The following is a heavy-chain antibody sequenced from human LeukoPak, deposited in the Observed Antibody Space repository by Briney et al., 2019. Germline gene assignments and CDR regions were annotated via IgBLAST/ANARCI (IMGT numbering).Heavy chain of an antibody. CDR3: ARGRWLESHYFDY. J-gene: IGHJ4*02. Sequence: SETLSLTCTVSGGSISSYYWSWIRQHPGKGLEWIGYIYYSGSTYYNPSLKSRVTISVDTSKNQFSLKLSSVTAADTAVYYCARGRWLESHYFDYWGQGTLVTVSS. CDR2: IYYSGST. V-gene: IGHV4-59*06. D-gene: IGHD6-19*01. CDR1: GGSISSYY.